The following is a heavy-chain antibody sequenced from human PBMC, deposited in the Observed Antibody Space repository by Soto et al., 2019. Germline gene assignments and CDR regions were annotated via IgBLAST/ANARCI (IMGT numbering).Heavy chain of an antibody. D-gene: IGHD3-22*01. V-gene: IGHV3-11*01. CDR3: AGFKEGKIVGLRWLDP. Sequence: GGSLRLSCVGSGVDFRGSYMNWIRQAPGKGLEWISYISDTGRTIHYADSVKGRFVISRDNSRDSLYLQMNDLRADDTAIYYCAGFKEGKIVGLRWLDPWGQGTRATVSS. CDR2: ISDTGRTI. J-gene: IGHJ5*02. CDR1: GVDFRGSY.